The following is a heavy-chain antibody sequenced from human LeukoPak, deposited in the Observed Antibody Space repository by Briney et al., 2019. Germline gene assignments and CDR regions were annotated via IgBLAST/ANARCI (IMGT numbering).Heavy chain of an antibody. Sequence: SETLTLTCTVSSGSSSSYYWNWIRQPPSKGLEWIGYIFYSGITNYNPSLKSPVTISVDTSKKQFSLKLTSVTAADTAVYYCARDSGSYPHWFAPWGQGTLVTVSS. CDR3: ARDSGSYPHWFAP. CDR1: SGSSSSYY. D-gene: IGHD1-26*01. CDR2: IFYSGIT. V-gene: IGHV4-59*01. J-gene: IGHJ5*02.